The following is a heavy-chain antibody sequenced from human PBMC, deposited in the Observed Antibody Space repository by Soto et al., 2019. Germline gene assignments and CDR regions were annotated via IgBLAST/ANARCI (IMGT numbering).Heavy chain of an antibody. D-gene: IGHD3-22*01. Sequence: SETLSLTSTVSSDTISRGGYYWNWIRQHPGKGLEWIGYIYYSGITYYNPSLKSRVSISVDTSKNQFTLKLTSVSAADTAVYYCARASSYDNSGHDYWGQGTLVTVSS. CDR3: ARASSYDNSGHDY. J-gene: IGHJ4*02. CDR1: SDTISRGGYY. CDR2: IYYSGIT. V-gene: IGHV4-31*03.